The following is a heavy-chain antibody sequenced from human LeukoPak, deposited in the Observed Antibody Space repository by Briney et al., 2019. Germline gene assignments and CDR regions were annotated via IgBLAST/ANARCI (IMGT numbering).Heavy chain of an antibody. CDR2: ISAYNGNT. D-gene: IGHD1-26*01. J-gene: IGHJ4*02. Sequence: GASVKVSCKASGYTFTSYGISWVRQAPGHGLEWMGWISAYNGNTNYAQKLQGRVTMTTDTSTSTAYMELRSLRSDGTAVYYSARYRSYFKTFVNWGQGTLVTVSS. CDR3: ARYRSYFKTFVN. CDR1: GYTFTSYG. V-gene: IGHV1-18*01.